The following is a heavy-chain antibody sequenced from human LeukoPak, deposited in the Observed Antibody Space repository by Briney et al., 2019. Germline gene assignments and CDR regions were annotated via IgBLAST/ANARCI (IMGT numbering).Heavy chain of an antibody. V-gene: IGHV3-21*01. CDR3: ARERYSTVQNDGLDV. CDR2: IGSRGDFI. D-gene: IGHD3-9*01. J-gene: IGHJ3*01. CDR1: GFTFSSHF. Sequence: PGGSLRLSCAASGFTFSSHFLNWVRQAPGRGLEWVSSIGSRGDFIYYADSVRGRFTISRDNAKNSLYLQMNSLRAEDTAVYYCARERYSTVQNDGLDVWGRGTMVTVSS.